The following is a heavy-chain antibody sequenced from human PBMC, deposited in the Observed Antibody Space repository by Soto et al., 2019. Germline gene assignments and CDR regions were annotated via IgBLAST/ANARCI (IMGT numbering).Heavy chain of an antibody. CDR3: ARGQYYDSSGYYYYYYGMDV. CDR2: IWYDGSNK. J-gene: IGHJ6*02. V-gene: IGHV3-33*01. CDR1: GFTFSSYG. D-gene: IGHD3-22*01. Sequence: QVQLVESGGGVVQPGRSLRLSCAASGFTFSSYGMHWVRQAPGKGLEWVAVIWYDGSNKYYADSVKGRFTISRDNSKNTLYLQMNSLRAEDTAVYYCARGQYYDSSGYYYYYYGMDVWGQGTTVPVSS.